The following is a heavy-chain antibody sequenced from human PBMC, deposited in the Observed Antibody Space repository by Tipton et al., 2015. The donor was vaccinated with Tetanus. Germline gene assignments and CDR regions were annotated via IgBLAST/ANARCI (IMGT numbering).Heavy chain of an antibody. CDR1: GVSISGYY. V-gene: IGHV4-4*07. D-gene: IGHD2-2*01. J-gene: IGHJ5*02. Sequence: LVKPTETLSLTCTVSGVSISGYYWSWIRQPAGKGLEWIGRVDRSGTTTYNPSLKGRVTMSLDTTKNQFSLKRTSVTAAGTAMYYCARGSESVVVPGVTRADWFDPWGQGTLVTVSS. CDR2: VDRSGTT. CDR3: ARGSESVVVPGVTRADWFDP.